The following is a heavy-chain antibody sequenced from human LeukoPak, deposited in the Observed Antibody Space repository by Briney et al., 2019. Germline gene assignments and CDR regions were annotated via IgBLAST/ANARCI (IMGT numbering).Heavy chain of an antibody. CDR3: ARDQSQVHFTIFEVVTASSNWFDP. V-gene: IGHV4-4*07. Sequence: SETLSLTCTVSGGSISGYFWSWIRQPAGKGLEWIGRIHDNGDSNHNPSLKSRVTMALDTSGNQFSLKLSSVTAADTAVYYCARDQSQVHFTIFEVVTASSNWFDPWGQGTLVTVSS. CDR2: IHDNGDS. D-gene: IGHD3-3*01. J-gene: IGHJ5*02. CDR1: GGSISGYF.